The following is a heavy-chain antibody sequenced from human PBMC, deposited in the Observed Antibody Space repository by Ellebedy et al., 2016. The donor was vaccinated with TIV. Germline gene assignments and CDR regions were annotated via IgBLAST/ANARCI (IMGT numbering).Heavy chain of an antibody. J-gene: IGHJ5*02. Sequence: GESLKISCVASGFTFTSHGMNWVRQAPGKGLEWVSYISTSGTIIYYADSVKGRFTISRDNARNSLFLQMNSLRAEDTAVYYCARDRLGLFDPWGQGALVTVSS. V-gene: IGHV3-48*03. D-gene: IGHD3-16*01. CDR3: ARDRLGLFDP. CDR1: GFTFTSHG. CDR2: ISTSGTII.